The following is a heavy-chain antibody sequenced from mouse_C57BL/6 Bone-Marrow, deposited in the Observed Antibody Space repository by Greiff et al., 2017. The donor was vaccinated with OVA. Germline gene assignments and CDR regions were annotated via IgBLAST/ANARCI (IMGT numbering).Heavy chain of an antibody. CDR3: ARTGGGFDY. Sequence: VQLMESGPELVKPGASVKISCKASGYAFSSSWMNWVKQRPGKGLEWIGRIYPGDGDTNYNGKFKGKATLTADKSSSTAYMQLSSLTSEDSAVYFCARTGGGFDYWGQGTTLTVSS. V-gene: IGHV1-82*01. CDR1: GYAFSSSW. J-gene: IGHJ2*01. CDR2: IYPGDGDT.